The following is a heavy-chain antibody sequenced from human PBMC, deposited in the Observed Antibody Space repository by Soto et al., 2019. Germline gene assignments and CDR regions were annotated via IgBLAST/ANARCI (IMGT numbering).Heavy chain of an antibody. J-gene: IGHJ5*02. Sequence: QLLESGGGLAQPGESLTLSCAASDFMFSGYAMSWVRQAPGKGLEWVSAVSNSGTSTSYADSVKGRFTISRDNSKNTLHLQMSGLGAEDTALYYCVKDLAASGWFDPWGQGTLVIVSS. CDR1: DFMFSGYA. V-gene: IGHV3-23*01. CDR2: VSNSGTST. CDR3: VKDLAASGWFDP. D-gene: IGHD2-15*01.